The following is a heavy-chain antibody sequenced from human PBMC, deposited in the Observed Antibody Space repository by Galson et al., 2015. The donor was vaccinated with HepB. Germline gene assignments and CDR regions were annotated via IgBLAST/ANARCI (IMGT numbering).Heavy chain of an antibody. CDR1: GGSFSGNY. D-gene: IGHD3-3*01. CDR2: INYSGDT. Sequence: SETLSLTCAVYGGSFSGNYWSWIRQPPGKGLEWIGEINYSGDTNYNPSLKSRVTMSVDTSKNQFSLKLTSVTAADTAVYYCARLSEADDLWSAYSSGGHWGQGTLVTVSS. V-gene: IGHV4-34*01. CDR3: ARLSEADDLWSAYSSGGH. J-gene: IGHJ4*02.